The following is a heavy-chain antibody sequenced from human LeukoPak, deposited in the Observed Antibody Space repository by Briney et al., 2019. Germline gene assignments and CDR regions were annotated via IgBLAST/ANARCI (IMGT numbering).Heavy chain of an antibody. Sequence: PGGSLRLSCAASGFTFSSYAMHWVRQAPGKGLEWVAVISYDGSNKYYADSVKGRFTISRDNSKNTLYLQMNSLRAEDTAVYYCAKDRFVGAPSPFGYWGQGTLVTVSS. J-gene: IGHJ4*02. V-gene: IGHV3-30-3*01. CDR2: ISYDGSNK. D-gene: IGHD1-26*01. CDR1: GFTFSSYA. CDR3: AKDRFVGAPSPFGY.